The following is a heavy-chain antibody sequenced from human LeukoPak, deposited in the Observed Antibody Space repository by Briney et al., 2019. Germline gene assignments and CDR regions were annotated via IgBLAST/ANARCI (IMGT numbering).Heavy chain of an antibody. CDR2: IKQDGSEK. CDR1: GFTFSSYW. J-gene: IGHJ6*02. V-gene: IGHV3-7*01. Sequence: GGSLRLSCAASGFTFSSYWMSWVRQAPGKGLEWVANIKQDGSEKYYVDSVKGRFTISRDNAKNSLYLQMNSLRAGDTAVYYCARENYYYDSSGYPEFYGMDVWGQGTTVTVSS. D-gene: IGHD3-22*01. CDR3: ARENYYYDSSGYPEFYGMDV.